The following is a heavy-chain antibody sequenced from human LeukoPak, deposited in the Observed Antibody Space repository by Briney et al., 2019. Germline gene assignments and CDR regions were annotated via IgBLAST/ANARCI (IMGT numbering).Heavy chain of an antibody. D-gene: IGHD3-10*01. V-gene: IGHV4-34*01. J-gene: IGHJ4*02. Sequence: SETLSLTCAVYGGSFSGYYWSWIRQPPGKGLEWIGEINHSGSTNYNPSLKSRVTISVDTSKNQFSLKLSSVTAADTAVYYCARPHGSGSYGQGFDYWGQGTLVTVSS. CDR2: INHSGST. CDR3: ARPHGSGSYGQGFDY. CDR1: GGSFSGYY.